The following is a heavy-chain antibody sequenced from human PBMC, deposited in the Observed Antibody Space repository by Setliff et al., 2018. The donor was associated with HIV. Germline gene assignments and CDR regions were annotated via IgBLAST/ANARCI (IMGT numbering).Heavy chain of an antibody. CDR3: TSDPHCTSTNCYFPEDY. D-gene: IGHD2-2*01. CDR2: IKSKRDGGTT. V-gene: IGHV3-15*01. CDR1: GFTFSSAW. J-gene: IGHJ4*02. Sequence: GGSLRLSCAASGFTFSSAWMSWVRQAPGRGLEWIARIKSKRDGGTTDYAAPVKGRFSISRDDSKNTLFLQMNSLKTEDTAMYYCTSDPHCTSTNCYFPEDYWGQGTLVTVSS.